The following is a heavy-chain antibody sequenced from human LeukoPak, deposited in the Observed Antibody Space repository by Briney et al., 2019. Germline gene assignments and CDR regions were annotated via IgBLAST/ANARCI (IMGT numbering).Heavy chain of an antibody. CDR1: GGSISSYY. D-gene: IGHD1-1*01. V-gene: IGHV4-59*01. CDR3: ARDTNDAFDI. Sequence: TETLSLTCTVSGGSISSYYWSWIRQPPGKGLEWIGYIYYSGSTNYNPSLKSRVTISVDTSKNQFSLKLSSVTAADTAVYYCARDTNDAFDIWGQGTMVTVSS. CDR2: IYYSGST. J-gene: IGHJ3*02.